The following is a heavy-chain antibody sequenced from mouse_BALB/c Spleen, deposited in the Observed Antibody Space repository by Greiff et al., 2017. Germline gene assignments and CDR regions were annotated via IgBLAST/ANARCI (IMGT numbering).Heavy chain of an antibody. J-gene: IGHJ4*01. CDR1: GYTFTSYY. CDR2: IYPGNVNT. Sequence: QVQLKESGPELVKPGASVRISCKASGYTFTSYYIHWVKQRPGQGLEWIGWIYPGNVNTKYNEKFKGKATLTADKSSSTAYMQLSSLTSEDSAVYFCARSPYYYDAMDYWGQGTSVTVSS. CDR3: ARSPYYYDAMDY. D-gene: IGHD1-1*01. V-gene: IGHV1S56*01.